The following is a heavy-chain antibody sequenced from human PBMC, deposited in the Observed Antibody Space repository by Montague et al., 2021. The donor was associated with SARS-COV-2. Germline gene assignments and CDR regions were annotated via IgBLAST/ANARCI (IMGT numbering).Heavy chain of an antibody. CDR3: ASGLGYGAYGDY. V-gene: IGHV3-53*01. CDR2: IYAGGGT. D-gene: IGHD4-17*01. Sequence: SLRLSCAASGLTVNGNFMTLVRQAPGKGLEWVSVIYAGGGTDYADSVKGRFTVSRDNSKNTLYLQLNSLRVDDTALYYCASGLGYGAYGDYWGQGTLVTVSS. CDR1: GLTVNGNF. J-gene: IGHJ4*02.